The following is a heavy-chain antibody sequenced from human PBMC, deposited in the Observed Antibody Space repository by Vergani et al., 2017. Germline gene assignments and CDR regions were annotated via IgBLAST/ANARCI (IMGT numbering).Heavy chain of an antibody. V-gene: IGHV1-8*02. CDR3: AREFGPIWSGYYTPDYYYYMDV. CDR2: MNPNSGNT. D-gene: IGHD3-3*01. Sequence: QVQLVQSGAEVKKPGASVKVSCKASGYTFTSYDINWVRQATGQGLEWMGWMNPNSGNTNYAQKLQGRVTMTTDTSTSTAYMELRSLRSDDTAVYYCAREFGPIWSGYYTPDYYYYMDVWGKGTTVTVSS. CDR1: GYTFTSYD. J-gene: IGHJ6*03.